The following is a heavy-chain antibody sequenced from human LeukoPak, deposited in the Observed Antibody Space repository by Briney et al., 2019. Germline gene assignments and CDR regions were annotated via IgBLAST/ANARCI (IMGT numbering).Heavy chain of an antibody. J-gene: IGHJ4*02. CDR3: AKAPRAMGFDY. V-gene: IGHV3-23*01. D-gene: IGHD5-18*01. CDR1: GFTFSSYG. CDR2: ISGSGGST. Sequence: GRSLRLSCVASGFTFSSYGMHWVRQAPGRGLEWVSAISGSGGSTYYADSVKGRFTISRDNSKNTLYLQMNSLRAEDTAVYYCAKAPRAMGFDYWGQGTLVTVSS.